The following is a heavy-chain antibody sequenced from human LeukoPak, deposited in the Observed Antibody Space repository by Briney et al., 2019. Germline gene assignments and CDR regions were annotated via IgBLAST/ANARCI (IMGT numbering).Heavy chain of an antibody. D-gene: IGHD1-26*01. J-gene: IGHJ3*02. CDR2: FDPEDGET. CDR1: GYTLTELS. V-gene: IGHV1-24*01. Sequence: ASVKVSCKVSGYTLTELSMHWVRQAPGKGLEWMGGFDPEDGETIYAQKFQGRVTMTEDTSTDTAYMELSSLRSEDTAVYYRARVESWEHSGSSQDAVDIWGQGTMVTVSS. CDR3: ARVESWEHSGSSQDAVDI.